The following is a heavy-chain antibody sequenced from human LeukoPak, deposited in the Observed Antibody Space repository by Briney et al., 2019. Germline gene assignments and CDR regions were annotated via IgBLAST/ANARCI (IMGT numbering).Heavy chain of an antibody. D-gene: IGHD5-18*01. CDR3: DRGYTYGRIDY. Sequence: TGGSLSLSCAASGFTFSSFCMHWVRHVPGEGLVWVSRINKHGSSITYAESVKGRFTIPRHNAKNKLYLQMNSLRAEDTSVYYCDRGYTYGRIDYWGQGTLVTVSS. V-gene: IGHV3-74*03. CDR1: GFTFSSFC. J-gene: IGHJ4*02. CDR2: INKHGSSI.